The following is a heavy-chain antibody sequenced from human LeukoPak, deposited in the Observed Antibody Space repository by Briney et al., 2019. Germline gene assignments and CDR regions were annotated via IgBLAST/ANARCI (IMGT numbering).Heavy chain of an antibody. CDR1: GFTFSSYS. D-gene: IGHD3-3*01. Sequence: GGSLRLSCAASGFTFSSYSMNWVRQAPGKGLEWVSYISSSSTIYYADSVKGRFTISRDNAKNSLYLQMNSLRAEDTAVYYCARAGNYDFTMDVWGQGTTVTVSS. V-gene: IGHV3-48*01. J-gene: IGHJ6*02. CDR3: ARAGNYDFTMDV. CDR2: ISSSSTI.